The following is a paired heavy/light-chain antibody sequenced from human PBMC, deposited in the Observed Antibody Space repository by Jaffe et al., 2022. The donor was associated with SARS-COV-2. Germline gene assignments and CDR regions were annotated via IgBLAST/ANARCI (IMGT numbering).Heavy chain of an antibody. V-gene: IGHV3-23*04. CDR1: GFTFSSYA. D-gene: IGHD2-15*01. CDR2: LSGTGGST. J-gene: IGHJ4*02. CDR3: ARSSCNGGSCPLDY. Sequence: EVQLVESGGGLVQPGGYLSLSCAASGFTFSSYAMSWVRQAPGKGLEWVSTLSGTGGSTNYADSGKGRFTISRDNSKNTLYLQMSSLRAEDTAVYYCARSSCNGGSCPLDYWGQGTLVTVSS.
Light chain of an antibody. J-gene: IGKJ2*01. CDR2: WAS. Sequence: DIVMTQSPDSLAVSLGERATINCKSSQSVLYSSNNKNYLAWYQQKPGQPPKLLIYWASTRESGVPDRFSGSGSGTDFTLTISSLQAEDVAVYYCHQYYSTPRTFGQGTKLEIK. CDR1: QSVLYSSNNKNY. V-gene: IGKV4-1*01. CDR3: HQYYSTPRT.